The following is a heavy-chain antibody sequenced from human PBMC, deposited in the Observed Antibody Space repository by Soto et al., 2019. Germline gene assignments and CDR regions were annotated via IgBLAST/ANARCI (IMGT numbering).Heavy chain of an antibody. CDR2: ISGSGSGT. J-gene: IGHJ4*02. V-gene: IGHV3-64*02. CDR1: GFTFSRYG. CDR3: ARVFSDNSGYYYDH. D-gene: IGHD3-22*01. Sequence: EVQLVESGEGLVQPGGSLRLSCAASGFTFSRYGMHWVRQAPGKGLEYVSAISGSGSGTYYADSVKGRFTISRDNSKNTLYLQMGSLSAEDTAVYYCARVFSDNSGYYYDHWGQGTLVTVSS.